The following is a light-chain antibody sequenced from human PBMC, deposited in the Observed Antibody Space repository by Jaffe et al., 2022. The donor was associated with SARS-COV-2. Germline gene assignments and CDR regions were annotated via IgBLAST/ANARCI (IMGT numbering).Light chain of an antibody. CDR1: SSNIGTNT. CDR3: ATWDASLDGRSLV. J-gene: IGLJ2*01. CDR2: SYN. Sequence: QSVLTQPPSASGTPGQRVTISCSGTSSNIGTNTVNWYQRLPGRAPKLLIYSYNLRPSGVPDRFSGSKSGTSASLAISGLQSEDEADYYCATWDASLDGRSLVFGGGTKLTVL. V-gene: IGLV1-44*01.